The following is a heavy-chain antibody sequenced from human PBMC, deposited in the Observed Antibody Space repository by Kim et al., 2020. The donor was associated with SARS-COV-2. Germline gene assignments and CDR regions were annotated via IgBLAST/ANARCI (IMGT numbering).Heavy chain of an antibody. D-gene: IGHD3-10*01. V-gene: IGHV4-34*01. CDR3: AGGGVVRGRWFDP. Sequence: YNPSLKGRVTRSVDTSNNQFSLKLSSVTAADTAVYYCAGGGVVRGRWFDPWGQGTLVTVSS. J-gene: IGHJ5*02.